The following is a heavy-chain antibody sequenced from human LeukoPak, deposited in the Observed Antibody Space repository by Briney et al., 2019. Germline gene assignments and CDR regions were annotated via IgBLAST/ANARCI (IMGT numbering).Heavy chain of an antibody. Sequence: SSETLSLTCTVFGGSISTDYWSWIRQPPGKGLEWIGYIYYSGRTNYNPSLKSRVTISIDTSKNQFSLKLSSVTAADTAVYYCARVGEYDFWSGYYYYFDYWGQGTLVTVSS. V-gene: IGHV4-59*01. CDR2: IYYSGRT. CDR1: GGSISTDY. CDR3: ARVGEYDFWSGYYYYFDY. J-gene: IGHJ4*02. D-gene: IGHD3-3*01.